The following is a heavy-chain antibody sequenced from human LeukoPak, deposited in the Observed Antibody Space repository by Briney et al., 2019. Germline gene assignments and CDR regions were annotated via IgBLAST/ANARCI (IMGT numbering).Heavy chain of an antibody. CDR1: GFTFSSYA. D-gene: IGHD4/OR15-4a*01. J-gene: IGHJ4*02. Sequence: PGGSLRLSCAASGFTFSSYAMSWVRQAPGKGLEWVSAISGSGGSTYYADSVKGRFTISRDNSKNMLYLQMNSLRAEDTAVYYCAKESGALGAPLYDYWGRGILVTVSS. V-gene: IGHV3-23*01. CDR2: ISGSGGST. CDR3: AKESGALGAPLYDY.